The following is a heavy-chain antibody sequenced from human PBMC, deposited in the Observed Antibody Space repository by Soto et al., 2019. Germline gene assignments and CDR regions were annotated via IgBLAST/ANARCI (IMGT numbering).Heavy chain of an antibody. D-gene: IGHD6-6*01. V-gene: IGHV3-21*01. CDR3: ARGGQLVGMDV. CDR1: GFIFGNFG. Sequence: GGSLRLSCAAPGFIFGNFGMSWGRQAPGKGLEWISSISGSGFKKYYADSVKGRFTISRDNAKNSLYLQMNSLRAEDTAVYYCARGGQLVGMDVWGQGTTVTVSS. CDR2: ISGSGFKK. J-gene: IGHJ6*02.